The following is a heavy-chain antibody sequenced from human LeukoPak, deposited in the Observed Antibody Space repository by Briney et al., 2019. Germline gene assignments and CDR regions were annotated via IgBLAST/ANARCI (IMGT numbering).Heavy chain of an antibody. Sequence: PGGSLRLSCAASGFTFSSYWMHWVRQAPGKGLEWVANIKQDGSEKYYVDSVKGRFTISRDNAKNSLYLQMNSLRAEDTAVYYCARAQFRGYCSGGSCSGFGYWGQGTLVTVSS. D-gene: IGHD2-15*01. CDR2: IKQDGSEK. V-gene: IGHV3-7*01. J-gene: IGHJ4*02. CDR3: ARAQFRGYCSGGSCSGFGY. CDR1: GFTFSSYW.